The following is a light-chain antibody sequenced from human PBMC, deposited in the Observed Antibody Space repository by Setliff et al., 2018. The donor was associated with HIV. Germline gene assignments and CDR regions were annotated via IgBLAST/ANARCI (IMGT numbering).Light chain of an antibody. V-gene: IGLV7-46*01. CDR2: DTA. J-gene: IGLJ1*01. CDR3: LLSYTATRRV. CDR1: TGPVTKSQY. Sequence: AVVTQAPSLTVSLGDTVTLTCASNTGPVTKSQYPSWFQQKSGQAPRPLIYDTANRQSWAPARFSGSLLGGKAALILSGAQSEDEADYYCLLSYTATRRVFGTGTKVTVL.